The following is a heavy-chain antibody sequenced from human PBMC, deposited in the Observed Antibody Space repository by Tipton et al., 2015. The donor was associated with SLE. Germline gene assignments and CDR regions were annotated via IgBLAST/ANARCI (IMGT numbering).Heavy chain of an antibody. CDR2: IYYSGST. Sequence: TLSLTCTVSGGSISSHYWSWIRQPPGKGLEWIGYIYYSGSTNYNPSLKSRVTISVDTSKNQFSLKLSSVTAADTAVYYCARGPAYFPFDSWGQGTLVTVSS. CDR1: GGSISSHY. J-gene: IGHJ4*02. CDR3: ARGPAYFPFDS. V-gene: IGHV4-59*11. D-gene: IGHD2-21*01.